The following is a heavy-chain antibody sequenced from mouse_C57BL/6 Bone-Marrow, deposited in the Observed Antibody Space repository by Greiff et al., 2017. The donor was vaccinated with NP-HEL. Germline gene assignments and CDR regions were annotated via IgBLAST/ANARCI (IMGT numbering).Heavy chain of an antibody. V-gene: IGHV5-9-1*02. CDR1: GFTFSSYA. Sequence: EVQLVESGEGLVKPGGSLKLSCAASGFTFSSYAMSWVRQTPEKRLEWVAYISSGGDYTYYADTVKGRFTLSRDNARNTLYLQMSSLKSEDTAMYYCTRGEGYYGSSFLFDYWGQGTTLTVSS. J-gene: IGHJ2*01. D-gene: IGHD1-1*01. CDR3: TRGEGYYGSSFLFDY. CDR2: ISSGGDYT.